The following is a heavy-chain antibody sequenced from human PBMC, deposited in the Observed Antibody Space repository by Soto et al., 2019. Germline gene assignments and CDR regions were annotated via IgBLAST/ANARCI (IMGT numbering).Heavy chain of an antibody. Sequence: QVQLQESGPGLVKPSETLSLTCTVSGGSVSSGGYYWNWIRQPPGKGLEWIGYIFHSGSTNYNPSLQSRVTISVDTSKNQFSLKLSSVTAADTAVYYCARDSGYCSGSSCYYYYNMDVWGQGTAVTVSS. J-gene: IGHJ6*02. CDR3: ARDSGYCSGSSCYYYYNMDV. D-gene: IGHD2-2*03. V-gene: IGHV4-61*08. CDR2: IFHSGST. CDR1: GGSVSSGGYY.